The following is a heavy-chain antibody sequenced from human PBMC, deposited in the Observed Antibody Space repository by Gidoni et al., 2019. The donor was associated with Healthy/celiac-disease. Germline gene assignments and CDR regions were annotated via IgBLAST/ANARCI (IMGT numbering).Heavy chain of an antibody. Sequence: QVQLVESGGGLVKPGGSLRLPCSSSCFTFSDYYISWIRQAPGKGLEWVLYISSSGSTIYYADSVKGRFTISRDNAKNSMYLQMNSRRAEDTAVYYCARRRTTVTLYGMDVWGQGTTVTVSS. CDR2: ISSSGSTI. D-gene: IGHD4-4*01. CDR1: CFTFSDYY. V-gene: IGHV3-11*01. CDR3: ARRRTTVTLYGMDV. J-gene: IGHJ6*02.